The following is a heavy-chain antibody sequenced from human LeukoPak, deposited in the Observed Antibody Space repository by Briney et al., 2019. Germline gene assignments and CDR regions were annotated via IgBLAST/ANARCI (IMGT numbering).Heavy chain of an antibody. J-gene: IGHJ3*02. D-gene: IGHD4-17*01. CDR2: ISSSGTTI. V-gene: IGHV3-11*04. CDR3: ARDRAVTTPGAFDI. CDR1: GLSVISNY. Sequence: GGSLRLSCAASGLSVISNYMSWIRQAPGKGLELVSYISSSGTTIHYADSVKGRFTISRDNAKNSLYLQMNSLRAEDTAVYYCARDRAVTTPGAFDIWGQGTMVTVSS.